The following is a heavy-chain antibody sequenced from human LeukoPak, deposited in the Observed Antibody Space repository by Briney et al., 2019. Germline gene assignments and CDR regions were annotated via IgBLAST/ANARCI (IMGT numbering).Heavy chain of an antibody. D-gene: IGHD4-17*01. J-gene: IGHJ6*03. CDR3: AKGSTTTYYYYYYMDV. CDR1: GFTFSSYA. CDR2: ISGSGGST. Sequence: GGSLRLSCAASGFTFSSYAMSWVRQAPGKGLEWVSAISGSGGSTYYADSVKGRFTISRDNSKNTLYLQMNSLGAEDTAVYYCAKGSTTTYYYYYYMDVWGKGTTVSVSS. V-gene: IGHV3-23*01.